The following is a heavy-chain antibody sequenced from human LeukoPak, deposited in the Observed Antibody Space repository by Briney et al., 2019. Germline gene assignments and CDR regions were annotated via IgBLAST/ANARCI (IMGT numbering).Heavy chain of an antibody. CDR3: ASPYSSRWYELCY. J-gene: IGHJ4*02. D-gene: IGHD6-13*01. CDR1: GFTFSSYG. Sequence: GGTLRLSCAASGFTFSSYGMSWVRQAPGKGLEWVSAISGSGGSTYYADSVKGRFTISRDNSKNTLYLQMNSLRAEDTAVYYCASPYSSRWYELCYWGQGTLVTVSS. V-gene: IGHV3-23*01. CDR2: ISGSGGST.